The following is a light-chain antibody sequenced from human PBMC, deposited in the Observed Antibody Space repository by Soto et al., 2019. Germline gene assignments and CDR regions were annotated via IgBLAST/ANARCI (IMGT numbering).Light chain of an antibody. V-gene: IGLV2-14*01. Sequence: QSALAQPASVSGSPGQSISISCTGTSSDDAFYNYVSWFQQYPGKAPKLMIYEVSNRPSGVSRRFSGSKSGNTASLTISGLQAEDEAHYYCSSYTSDNRDYVFGTGTKVTVL. CDR2: EVS. CDR1: SSDDAFYNY. J-gene: IGLJ1*01. CDR3: SSYTSDNRDYV.